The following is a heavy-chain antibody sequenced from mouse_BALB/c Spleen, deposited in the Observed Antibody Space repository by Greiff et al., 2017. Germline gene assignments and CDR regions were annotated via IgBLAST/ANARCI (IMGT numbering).Heavy chain of an antibody. V-gene: IGHV1-87*01. D-gene: IGHD2-1*01. J-gene: IGHJ2*01. CDR2: IYPGDGDT. Sequence: VQGVESGAELARPGASVKLSCKASGYTFTSYWMQWVKQRPGQGLEWIGAIYPGDGDTRYTQKFKGKATLTADKSSSTAYMQLSSLASEDSAVYYCARKGDGNYYFDYWGQGTTLTVSS. CDR1: GYTFTSYW. CDR3: ARKGDGNYYFDY.